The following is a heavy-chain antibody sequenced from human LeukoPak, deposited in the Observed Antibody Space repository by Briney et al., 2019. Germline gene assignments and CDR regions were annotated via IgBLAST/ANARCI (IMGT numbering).Heavy chain of an antibody. J-gene: IGHJ4*02. D-gene: IGHD6-19*01. CDR1: GFTFSSYW. CDR2: INQWGSEK. Sequence: PGGSLRLSCAASGFTFSSYWMSGVRPAPGKGLEGVANINQWGSEKYKVDSVKGRFTISRDNAKNSLYLQMNSLRAEDTAVYYCARGTRYSSGWYYFDYWGQGTLVTVSS. CDR3: ARGTRYSSGWYYFDY. V-gene: IGHV3-7*03.